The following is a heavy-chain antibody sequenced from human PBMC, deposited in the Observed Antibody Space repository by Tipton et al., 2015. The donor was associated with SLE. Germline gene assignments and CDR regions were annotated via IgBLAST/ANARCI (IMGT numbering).Heavy chain of an antibody. CDR2: ISYDGSNK. D-gene: IGHD6-13*01. V-gene: IGHV3-30-3*01. Sequence: RSLRLSCAASGFTFSSYAMHWVRQAPGKGLEWVAVISYDGSNKYYADSVKGRFTISRDNSKNTLYLQMNSLRAEDTAVYYCARDPKQLAFGMDVWGQGP. CDR1: GFTFSSYA. J-gene: IGHJ6*02. CDR3: ARDPKQLAFGMDV.